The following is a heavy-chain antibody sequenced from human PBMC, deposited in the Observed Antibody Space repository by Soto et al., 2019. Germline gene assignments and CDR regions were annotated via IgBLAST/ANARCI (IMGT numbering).Heavy chain of an antibody. J-gene: IGHJ3*02. CDR1: GYTFTGYY. CDR3: ARDRVTMIVVAPEEAFDI. V-gene: IGHV1-2*02. D-gene: IGHD3-22*01. CDR2: INPNSGGT. Sequence: KVSCKASGYTFTGYYMHLVRHAPGQGLEWMGWINPNSGGTNYAQKLQGRVTMTTDTSTSTAYMELRSLRSDDTAVYYCARDRVTMIVVAPEEAFDIWGQGTMVTVSS.